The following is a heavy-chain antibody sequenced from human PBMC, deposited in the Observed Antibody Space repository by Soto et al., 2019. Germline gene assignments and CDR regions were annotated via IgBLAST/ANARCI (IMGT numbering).Heavy chain of an antibody. CDR1: GFTFSSYG. D-gene: IGHD3-22*01. Sequence: GGSLRLSCAASGFTFSSYGIHWVRQAPGKGLEWVALISYGGSNKYYADSVKGRFTISRDNSKNTLYLQMNSLRAEDTAMYYCAKDAPYCYDSSGYYGPFDYWGQGTLVTVSS. CDR3: AKDAPYCYDSSGYYGPFDY. J-gene: IGHJ4*02. V-gene: IGHV3-30*18. CDR2: ISYGGSNK.